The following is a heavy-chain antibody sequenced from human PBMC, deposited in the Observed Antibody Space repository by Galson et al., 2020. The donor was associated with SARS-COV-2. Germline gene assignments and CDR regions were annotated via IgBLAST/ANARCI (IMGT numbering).Heavy chain of an antibody. V-gene: IGHV3-20*04. Sequence: GGSLRLSCGASGFTFDDFGMSWVRQVPGKGLEWLCGVNWSGASTGYADSVKGRFSISRDNAGNSLYLHMNNLRVEDTALYYWTRLRGNDFETAGGAFDFWGQGTLVTVSS. CDR1: GFTFDDFG. D-gene: IGHD2-8*02. CDR3: TRLRGNDFETAGGAFDF. J-gene: IGHJ3*01. CDR2: VNWSGAST.